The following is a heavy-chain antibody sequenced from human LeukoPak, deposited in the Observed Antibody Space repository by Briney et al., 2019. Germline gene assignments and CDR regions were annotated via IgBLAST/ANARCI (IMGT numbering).Heavy chain of an antibody. CDR3: ARLPTAEAFDI. Sequence: PSETLSLTCTVSGGSISSGDYYWSWIRQPPGKGLEWIGYIYYSGSTYYNPSLKSRVTISVDTSKNQFSLKLSSVTAADTAVYYCARLPTAEAFDIWGQGTMVTVSS. V-gene: IGHV4-30-4*01. J-gene: IGHJ3*02. CDR1: GGSISSGDYY. CDR2: IYYSGST.